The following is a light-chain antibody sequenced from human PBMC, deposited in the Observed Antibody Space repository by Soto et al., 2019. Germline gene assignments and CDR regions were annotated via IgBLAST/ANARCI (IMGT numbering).Light chain of an antibody. J-gene: IGKJ5*01. Sequence: DLQMTQSPSSVSASVGDSVTITFRASQDVNNWLAWYQQTPGRAPKLLIYAAYNLQSGVPSRFSGSGSGTDFTLTINNLQPEDFATYYCQQANSPITFGQGTRLEIK. CDR1: QDVNNW. V-gene: IGKV1-12*01. CDR2: AAY. CDR3: QQANSPIT.